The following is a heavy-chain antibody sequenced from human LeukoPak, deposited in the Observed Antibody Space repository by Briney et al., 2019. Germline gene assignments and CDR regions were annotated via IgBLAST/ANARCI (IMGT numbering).Heavy chain of an antibody. CDR1: GGSISSYY. CDR3: ARGPERWLQLDASDAPDY. J-gene: IGHJ4*02. D-gene: IGHD5-24*01. Sequence: PSETLSLTCTVSGGSISSYYWSWIRQPPGKGLEWIGYIYYSGSTNYNPSLKSRVTISVDTSKNQFSLKLSSVTAADTAVYYCARGPERWLQLDASDAPDYWGQGTLVTVSS. CDR2: IYYSGST. V-gene: IGHV4-59*01.